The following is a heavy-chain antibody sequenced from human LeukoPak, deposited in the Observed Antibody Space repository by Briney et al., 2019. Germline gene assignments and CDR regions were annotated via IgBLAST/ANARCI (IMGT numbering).Heavy chain of an antibody. J-gene: IGHJ6*03. CDR1: GYTFTGYY. V-gene: IGHV1-2*02. D-gene: IGHD6-13*01. CDR2: INPNSGGT. Sequence: ASVKVSCKASGYTFTGYYMHWVRQAPGQGLEWMGWINPNSGGTNYAQKFQGRVTMTRDTSISTAYMELSRLRSDDTAVYYCARDLAGPYYYYYYMDVWGKGTTVTVS. CDR3: ARDLAGPYYYYYYMDV.